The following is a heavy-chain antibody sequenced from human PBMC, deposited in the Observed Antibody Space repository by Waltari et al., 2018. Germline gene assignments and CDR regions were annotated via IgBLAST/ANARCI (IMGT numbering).Heavy chain of an antibody. D-gene: IGHD1-26*01. Sequence: EVQLVESGGGLVQPGGSLRLSCAASGFTFSSYSMNWVRQAPGKGLEWVSYISSSSSTRYYADAGKGRFTISRDNAKNSLYLQMNSLRAEDTAVYYCAREGAATLVYYYYMDVWGKGTTVTVSS. CDR3: AREGAATLVYYYYMDV. J-gene: IGHJ6*03. CDR1: GFTFSSYS. V-gene: IGHV3-48*04. CDR2: ISSSSSTR.